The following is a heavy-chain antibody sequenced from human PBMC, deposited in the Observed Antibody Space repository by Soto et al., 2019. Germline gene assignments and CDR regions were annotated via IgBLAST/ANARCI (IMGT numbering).Heavy chain of an antibody. J-gene: IGHJ4*02. D-gene: IGHD4-17*01. CDR3: ARERPPDYGDYGFDY. CDR1: GGTFSSYT. CDR2: IIPILGIA. Sequence: ASVKVSCKASGGTFSSYTISWVRQAPGQGLEWMGRIIPILGIANYAQKFQGRVTITADKSTSTAYMELSSLRSEDTAVYYCARERPPDYGDYGFDYWGQGTLVTVSS. V-gene: IGHV1-69*04.